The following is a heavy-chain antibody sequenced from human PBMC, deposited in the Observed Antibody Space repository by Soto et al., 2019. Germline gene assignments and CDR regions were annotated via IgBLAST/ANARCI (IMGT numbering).Heavy chain of an antibody. CDR3: VIWNYASGTFRGRTYYFDY. CDR1: GDSISGSY. CDR2: VYNIGST. V-gene: IGHV4-59*01. Sequence: SETLSLTCIVSGDSISGSYWSWIRQPPGRGLEWIGNVYNIGSTTYNPSLKSGAFISVESSKNLFFLKLSAVAAADAVVYYCVIWNYASGTFRGRTYYFDYRGQGTLVTVSS. D-gene: IGHD3-16*02. J-gene: IGHJ4*02.